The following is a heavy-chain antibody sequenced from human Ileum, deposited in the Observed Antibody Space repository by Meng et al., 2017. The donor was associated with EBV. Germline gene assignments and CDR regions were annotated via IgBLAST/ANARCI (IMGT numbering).Heavy chain of an antibody. D-gene: IGHD6-19*01. Sequence: QGQLQESGHDLVKPPGTQSLNCAVSGGSISSSNWWSWVRQPPGKGLEWIGEIYHSGSTNYNPSLKSRVTISVDKSKNQFSLNLSSVTAADTAVYYCARVGQWLPIDYWGQGTLVTVSS. CDR1: GGSISSSNW. V-gene: IGHV4-4*03. J-gene: IGHJ4*02. CDR2: IYHSGST. CDR3: ARVGQWLPIDY.